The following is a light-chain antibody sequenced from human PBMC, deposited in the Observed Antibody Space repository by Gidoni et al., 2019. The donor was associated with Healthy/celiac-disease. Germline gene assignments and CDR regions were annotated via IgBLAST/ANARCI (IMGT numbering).Light chain of an antibody. J-gene: IGLJ2*01. CDR2: DVS. CDR1: SSDVGGYNY. CDR3: SSYTSSSTLV. V-gene: IGLV2-14*01. Sequence: QSALTQPASASGSPGQSITISCTGTSSDVGGYNYVSWYQQHPGKAPKLMIYDVSNRRSGVSNRFSGSKSGNTASLTISGLQAEDEADYYCSSYTSSSTLVFGGGTKLTVL.